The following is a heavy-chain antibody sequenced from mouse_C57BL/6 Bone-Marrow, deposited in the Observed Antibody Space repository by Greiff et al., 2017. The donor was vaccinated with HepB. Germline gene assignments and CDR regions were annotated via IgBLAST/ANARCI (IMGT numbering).Heavy chain of an antibody. Sequence: VHVKQSGAELVRPGASVKLSCTASGFNIKDYYMHWVKPMPDPGLEWIGRLDPEDGDTEYAPKFQGKATMTAATSSNTAYLQLSSLTSEDTAVYDCTSYYYGSSYGFAYWGQGTLVTVSA. V-gene: IGHV14-1*01. CDR2: LDPEDGDT. D-gene: IGHD1-1*01. CDR3: TSYYYGSSYGFAY. J-gene: IGHJ3*01. CDR1: GFNIKDYY.